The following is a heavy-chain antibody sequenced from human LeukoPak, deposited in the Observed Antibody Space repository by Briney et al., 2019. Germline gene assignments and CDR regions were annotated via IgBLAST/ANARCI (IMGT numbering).Heavy chain of an antibody. D-gene: IGHD7-27*01. J-gene: IGHJ4*02. CDR1: GGSISSGGYY. V-gene: IGHV4-31*03. CDR3: ARGRANWGLHFDY. CDR2: IYYSGST. Sequence: SETLSLTCTVSGGSISSGGYYWSCIRQHPGKGLEWIGYIYYSGSTYYNPSLKSRVTISVDTSKNQFSLKLGSVTAADTAVYHCARGRANWGLHFDYWGQGTLVTVSS.